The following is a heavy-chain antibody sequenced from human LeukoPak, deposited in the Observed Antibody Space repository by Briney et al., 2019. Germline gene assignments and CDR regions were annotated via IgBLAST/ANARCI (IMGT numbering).Heavy chain of an antibody. CDR1: GYTFTSYG. D-gene: IGHD2-15*01. J-gene: IGHJ4*01. V-gene: IGHV1-18*01. CDR3: ARAGEYCSGASCYYGVYFDY. CDR2: ISACNGNT. Sequence: ASVKVSCKASGYTFTSYGISWVRQAPGQGLEWMGWISACNGNTNYAQKLQGRVTMTTDTSTSTAYMELRSLRSDDTAVYYCARAGEYCSGASCYYGVYFDYWGQGTLVTVSS.